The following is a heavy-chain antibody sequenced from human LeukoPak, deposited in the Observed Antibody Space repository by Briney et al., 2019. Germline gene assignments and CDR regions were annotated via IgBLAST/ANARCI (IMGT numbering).Heavy chain of an antibody. J-gene: IGHJ3*02. CDR1: GGSISSSSYY. CDR3: ARGRTISRVRI. Sequence: KPSETLSLTCTVSGGSISSSSYYWGWIRQPPGKGLEWIGYIYYSGSTNYNPSLKSRVTISVDTSKNQFSLKLSSVTAADTAVYYCARGRTISRVRIWGQGTMVTVSS. D-gene: IGHD3-3*01. CDR2: IYYSGST. V-gene: IGHV4-61*05.